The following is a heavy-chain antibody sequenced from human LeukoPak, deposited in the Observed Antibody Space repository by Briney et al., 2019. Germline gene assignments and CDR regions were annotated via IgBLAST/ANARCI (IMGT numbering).Heavy chain of an antibody. CDR2: MNPNSGNT. V-gene: IGHV1-8*01. Sequence: ASVKVSCKASGYTFTSYDINWVRQATGQGLEWMGWMNPNSGNTGYAQKFQGRVTITADKSTSTAYMELSSLRSEDTAVYYCARPGPDYYDSSGYSLGYWGQGTLVTVSS. CDR3: ARPGPDYYDSSGYSLGY. J-gene: IGHJ4*02. D-gene: IGHD3-22*01. CDR1: GYTFTSYD.